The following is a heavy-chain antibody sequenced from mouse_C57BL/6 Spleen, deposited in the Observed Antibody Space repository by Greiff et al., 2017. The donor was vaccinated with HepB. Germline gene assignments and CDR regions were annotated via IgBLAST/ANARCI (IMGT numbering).Heavy chain of an antibody. Sequence: QVHVKQSGAELVKPGASVKLSCKASGYTFTSYWMQWVKQRPGQGLEWIGEIDPSDSYTNYNQKFKGKATLTVDTSSRTAYMQLSSLTSEDSAVYYCARYDYGGYFDYWGQGTTLTVSS. CDR2: IDPSDSYT. D-gene: IGHD1-1*01. CDR1: GYTFTSYW. V-gene: IGHV1-50*01. CDR3: ARYDYGGYFDY. J-gene: IGHJ2*01.